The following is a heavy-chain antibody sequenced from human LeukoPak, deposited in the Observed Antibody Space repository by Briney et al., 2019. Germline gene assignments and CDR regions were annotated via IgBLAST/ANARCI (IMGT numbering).Heavy chain of an antibody. D-gene: IGHD6-13*01. Sequence: PGGSLRLSCAASGFTFSSYSMNWVRQAPGKGLEWVSSISSSSSYIYYADSVKGRFTISRDNAKNSLYLQMNSLRAEDTAVYYCACTPHGQQLAWFDPWGQGTLVTVSS. V-gene: IGHV3-21*01. CDR1: GFTFSSYS. CDR3: ACTPHGQQLAWFDP. J-gene: IGHJ5*02. CDR2: ISSSSSYI.